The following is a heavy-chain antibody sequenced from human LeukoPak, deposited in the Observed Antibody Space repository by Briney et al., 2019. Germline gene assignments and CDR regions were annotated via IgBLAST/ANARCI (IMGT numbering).Heavy chain of an antibody. CDR3: ARLREIPVFGVVTKSTSYFDY. J-gene: IGHJ4*02. Sequence: PGGSLRLSCAASGFTFTNYWMSWVRQAPGKGLELVANIKQDRSEKYYVDSVKGRFTISRDNAKNSLYLQMYSLRAEGTAVYYCARLREIPVFGVVTKSTSYFDYWGQGTLVTVSS. V-gene: IGHV3-7*01. CDR2: IKQDRSEK. CDR1: GFTFTNYW. D-gene: IGHD3-3*01.